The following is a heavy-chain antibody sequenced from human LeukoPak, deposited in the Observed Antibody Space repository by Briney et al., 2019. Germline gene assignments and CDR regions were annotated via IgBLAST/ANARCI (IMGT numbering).Heavy chain of an antibody. V-gene: IGHV3-7*03. CDR1: GFTFSNYW. CDR2: IKQDGSEK. Sequence: GGSLRLSCAASGFTFSNYWMSWVRQAPGKGLQWVANIKQDGSEKYYVDSVKGRFTISRDNAKNTLYLQMNSLRAEDTAVYYCARDQSLPHCSSTSCYDRGAFDIWGQGTMVTVSS. J-gene: IGHJ3*02. CDR3: ARDQSLPHCSSTSCYDRGAFDI. D-gene: IGHD2-2*01.